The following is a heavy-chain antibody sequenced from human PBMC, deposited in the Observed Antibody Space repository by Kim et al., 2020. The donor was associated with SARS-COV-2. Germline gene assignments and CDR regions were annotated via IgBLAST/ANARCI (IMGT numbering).Heavy chain of an antibody. J-gene: IGHJ6*02. CDR1: GFTFRTYG. D-gene: IGHD3-10*01. CDR2: IWYDGSKE. CDR3: AREVYYGSDTFYTYYFYGMDV. Sequence: GGSLRLSCAASGFTFRTYGMHWVRQAPGKGLEWVAVIWYDGSKEYYADSVKGRFTISRDSSENTLYLQMNSLRAEDTAVYYCAREVYYGSDTFYTYYFYGMDVWGPGTTVTDSS. V-gene: IGHV3-33*01.